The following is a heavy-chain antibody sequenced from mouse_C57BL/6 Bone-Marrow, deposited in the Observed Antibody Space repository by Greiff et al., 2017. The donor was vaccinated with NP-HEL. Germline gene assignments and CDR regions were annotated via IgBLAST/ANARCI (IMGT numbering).Heavy chain of an antibody. J-gene: IGHJ2*01. Sequence: QVQLQQPGAELVRPGTSVKLSCKASGYTFTSYWMHWVKQRPGQGLEWIGVIDPSDSSTNYNQKFKGKATLTVDTSSSTAYMQLSSLTSEDSAVYYCATRSYYFDYWGQGTTLTVSS. CDR2: IDPSDSST. V-gene: IGHV1-59*01. CDR3: ATRSYYFDY. CDR1: GYTFTSYW.